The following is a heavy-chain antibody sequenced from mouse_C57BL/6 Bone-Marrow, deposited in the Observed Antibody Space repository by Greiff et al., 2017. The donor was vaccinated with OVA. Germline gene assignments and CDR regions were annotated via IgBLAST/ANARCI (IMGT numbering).Heavy chain of an antibody. CDR2: IYPGDGDT. Sequence: QVQLQQSGPELVKPGASVKISCKASGYAFSSSWMNWVQQRPGKGLEWIGRIYPGDGDTNYNGKFKGKATLTADKSSSTAYMHLSSLTAEDSAVYYCARGAYWGQGTLVTVSA. CDR1: GYAFSSSW. CDR3: ARGAY. V-gene: IGHV1-82*01. J-gene: IGHJ3*01.